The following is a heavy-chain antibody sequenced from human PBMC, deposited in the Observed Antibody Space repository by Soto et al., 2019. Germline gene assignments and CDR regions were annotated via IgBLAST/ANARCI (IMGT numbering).Heavy chain of an antibody. D-gene: IGHD1-1*01. Sequence: EVQLLESGGGLVQPGGSLRLSCASSGFAFSSYAFSWVRQAPGKGLDWVSSIGIGGHIYYADSVKGRFAISRDNSKNTLFLQMIGLRAEDTAVYYCGTGTTHSVFDIWGHGTMVTVSS. CDR3: GTGTTHSVFDI. V-gene: IGHV3-23*01. CDR1: GFAFSSYA. J-gene: IGHJ3*02. CDR2: IGIGGHI.